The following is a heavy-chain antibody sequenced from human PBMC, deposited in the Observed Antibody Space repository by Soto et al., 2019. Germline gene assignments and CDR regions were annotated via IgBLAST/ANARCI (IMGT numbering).Heavy chain of an antibody. CDR1: GFASSSYG. D-gene: IGHD4-17*01. CDR3: ANMDYGDSDRDY. CDR2: ISSDGKKK. J-gene: IGHJ4*02. Sequence: QVQLVESGGGVVQPGRSLRLSCAASGFASSSYGMHWVRQAPGKGLEWVAVISSDGKKKYYADSVKGRFTISRDTSKNTLYLQMNSLRAEDTAVYYCANMDYGDSDRDYWGQGTLVTVSS. V-gene: IGHV3-30*18.